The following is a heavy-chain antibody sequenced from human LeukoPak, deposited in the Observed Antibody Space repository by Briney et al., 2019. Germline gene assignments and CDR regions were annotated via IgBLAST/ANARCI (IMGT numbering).Heavy chain of an antibody. CDR3: ARAKSGWFPPDY. D-gene: IGHD6-19*01. V-gene: IGHV3-74*01. CDR1: GFTFSIYW. Sequence: PGGSLRLSCAASGFTFSIYWMHWVRQAPGMGLAWVSRISSDGSNTIYADSVKGRFTISRDNAKNTLYLQMNSLRAEDTGVYYCARAKSGWFPPDYWGQGTLVTFSS. CDR2: ISSDGSNT. J-gene: IGHJ4*02.